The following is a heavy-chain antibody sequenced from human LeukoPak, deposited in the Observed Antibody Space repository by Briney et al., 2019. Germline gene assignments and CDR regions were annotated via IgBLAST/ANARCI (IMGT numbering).Heavy chain of an antibody. V-gene: IGHV1-24*01. CDR3: ARVPPTDYDFWRGYYLLDAFDI. J-gene: IGHJ3*02. CDR2: FDPEDGET. Sequence: ASVKVSCKVSGYTLTELSMHWVRQAPGKGLEWMGGFDPEDGETIYAQKFQGRVTMTEDTSTDTAYMELSSLRSEDTAVYYCARVPPTDYDFWRGYYLLDAFDIWGQGTMVTVSS. D-gene: IGHD3-3*01. CDR1: GYTLTELS.